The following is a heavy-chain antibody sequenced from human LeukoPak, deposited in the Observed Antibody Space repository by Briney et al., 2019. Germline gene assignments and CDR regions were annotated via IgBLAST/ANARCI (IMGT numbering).Heavy chain of an antibody. CDR2: IYYSGST. V-gene: IGHV4-39*01. CDR1: GGSISSSSYY. CDR3: ARHGGGIDWLLPNWFDP. Sequence: PSETLSLTCTVSGGSISSSSYYWGWIRQPPGKGLEWIGSIYYSGSTYYNPSLKSRVTISVDTSKNQFSLKLSSVTAADTAVYYRARHGGGIDWLLPNWFDPWGQGTLVTVSS. D-gene: IGHD3-9*01. J-gene: IGHJ5*02.